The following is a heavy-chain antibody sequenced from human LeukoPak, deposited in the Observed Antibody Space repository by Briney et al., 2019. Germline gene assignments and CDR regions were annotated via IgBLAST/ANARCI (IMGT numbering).Heavy chain of an antibody. CDR3: AKDKDPYYYYGMDV. CDR2: ISSSTSTI. J-gene: IGHJ6*02. V-gene: IGHV3-48*01. Sequence: GGSLRLSCAASGLTFSSYSMNWVRQAPGKGLEWVSYISSSTSTINYADSVKGRFTMSRDNAKNSLYLQMNSLRVEDTAVYYCAKDKDPYYYYGMDVWGQGTTVTVSS. CDR1: GLTFSSYS.